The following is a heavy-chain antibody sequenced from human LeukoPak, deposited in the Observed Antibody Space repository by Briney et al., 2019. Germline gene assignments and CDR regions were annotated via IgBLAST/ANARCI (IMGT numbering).Heavy chain of an antibody. J-gene: IGHJ4*02. V-gene: IGHV3-23*01. CDR1: GFTFSSYA. Sequence: GGSLRLSCAASGFTFSSYAMSWVRQAPGKGLEWVSAISGSGGSTYYADSVKGRCTISRDNSKNTLYLQMNSLRAEDTAVYYCAKDSVWGSYRPTQIDYWGQGTLVTVSS. CDR2: ISGSGGST. CDR3: AKDSVWGSYRPTQIDY. D-gene: IGHD3-16*02.